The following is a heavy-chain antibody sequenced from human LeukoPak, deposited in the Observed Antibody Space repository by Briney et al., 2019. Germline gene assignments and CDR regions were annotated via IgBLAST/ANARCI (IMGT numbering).Heavy chain of an antibody. CDR3: AKDPYYDFWSGYYYLDY. CDR2: ISGSGGST. Sequence: GGSLRLSCAASGFTFSSYAMSWVRQAPGKGLEWVSAISGSGGSTYYADSVKGRFTISRDNSKNTLYLQMNSLRAEDTAVYYCAKDPYYDFWSGYYYLDYWGQGTLVTVSS. V-gene: IGHV3-23*01. J-gene: IGHJ4*02. CDR1: GFTFSSYA. D-gene: IGHD3-3*01.